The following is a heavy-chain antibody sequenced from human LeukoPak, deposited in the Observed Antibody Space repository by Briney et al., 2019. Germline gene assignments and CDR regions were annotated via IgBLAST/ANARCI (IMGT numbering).Heavy chain of an antibody. V-gene: IGHV3-30-3*01. CDR3: ARDHAPVDDFWSGYSKPDY. CDR2: ISYEGSNK. J-gene: IGHJ4*02. D-gene: IGHD3-3*01. CDR1: GFTFSSYA. Sequence: PGGSLRLSCAASGFTFSSYAMHWVRQAPGKGLEWVAVISYEGSNKYYADSVKGRFTISRDNSKNTLYLQVNSLRAEDTAVYYCARDHAPVDDFWSGYSKPDYWGQGTLVTVSS.